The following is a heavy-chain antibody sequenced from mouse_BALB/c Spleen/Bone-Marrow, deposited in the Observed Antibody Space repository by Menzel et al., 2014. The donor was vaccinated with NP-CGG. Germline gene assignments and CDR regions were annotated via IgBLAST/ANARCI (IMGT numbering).Heavy chain of an antibody. J-gene: IGHJ3*01. CDR2: ISYDGSN. Sequence: EVQLVESGPGLVKPSQSLSLTCSVTGYSITSGYYWNWIRQLPGNKLEWMGYISYDGSNNYNPSLKNRISITRDTSKNQFFLRLNSVTTEDTATYYCAAYYRFDKGQQALPYWGQGTLVTVST. D-gene: IGHD2-14*01. CDR1: GYSITSGYY. V-gene: IGHV3-6*02. CDR3: AAYYRFDKGQQALPY.